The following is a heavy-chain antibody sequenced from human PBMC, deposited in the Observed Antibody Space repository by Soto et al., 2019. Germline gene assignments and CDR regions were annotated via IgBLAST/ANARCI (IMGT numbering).Heavy chain of an antibody. CDR1: GDSVSRSTW. Sequence: QVQLEASGPGLVKASGTLSLTCTVSGDSVSRSTWWSWVRQTPEKGLEWIGDIYQSGLTHYSPSLKSRVAMSMEKSKNQFSLKMTSVTAADTAVYYCARDGHYDSSGIMDVWGQGTSVTVS. V-gene: IGHV4-4*02. D-gene: IGHD3-22*01. CDR2: IYQSGLT. J-gene: IGHJ6*02. CDR3: ARDGHYDSSGIMDV.